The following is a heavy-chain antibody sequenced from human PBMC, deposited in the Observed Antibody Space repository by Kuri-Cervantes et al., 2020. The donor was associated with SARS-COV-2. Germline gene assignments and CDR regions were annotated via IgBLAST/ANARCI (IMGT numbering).Heavy chain of an antibody. V-gene: IGHV3-30-3*01. CDR1: GFTFSGYA. CDR3: AKAGPYYYDSSGYPIDY. Sequence: GESLKISCAASGFTFSGYAMHWVRQAPGKGLEWVAVISYDGSDKYYADSVKGRFTISRDNSKNTLYLQMNSLRAEDTAVYYCAKAGPYYYDSSGYPIDYWGQGTLVTVSS. CDR2: ISYDGSDK. D-gene: IGHD3-22*01. J-gene: IGHJ4*02.